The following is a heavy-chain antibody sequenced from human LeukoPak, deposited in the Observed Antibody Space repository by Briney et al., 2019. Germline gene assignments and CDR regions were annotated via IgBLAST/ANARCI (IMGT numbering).Heavy chain of an antibody. CDR1: EFSVGSNY. D-gene: IGHD1-1*01. J-gene: IGHJ4*02. V-gene: IGHV3-53*01. Sequence: PGGSLRLSCAASEFSVGSNYMTWVRQAPGKGLEWVSLIYSGGSTYYADSVYGRFTISRDNAKNSLYLQMNSLRAEDTAVYYCARTGNPATGDYWGQGTLVTVSS. CDR3: ARTGNPATGDY. CDR2: IYSGGST.